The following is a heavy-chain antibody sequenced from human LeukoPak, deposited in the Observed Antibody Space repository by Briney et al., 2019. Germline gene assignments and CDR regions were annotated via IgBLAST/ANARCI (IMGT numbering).Heavy chain of an antibody. V-gene: IGHV3-7*01. J-gene: IGHJ4*02. CDR2: IKHDGSEK. CDR1: GFTFSSYG. D-gene: IGHD3-3*01. CDR3: ATDRGWRTSGYYLYYFEY. Sequence: GRSLRLSCAASGFTFSSYGMHWVRQAPGKGLEWVASIKHDGSEKYYVDSVRGRFTISRDNTMNSLYLQMSSLRAEDTAVYYCATDRGWRTSGYYLYYFEYWGQGTLVTFSS.